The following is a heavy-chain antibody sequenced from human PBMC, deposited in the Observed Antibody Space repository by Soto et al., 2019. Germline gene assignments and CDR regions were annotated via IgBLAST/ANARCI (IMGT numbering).Heavy chain of an antibody. Sequence: QVQLQESGPGLVKPSQTLSLTCTVSGGSITSIGYYWSWIRQHPGEGLEWIGFTSNSGSTSYNPSLKSRCTISVDTSSNQFSLNLMSVTDADTAVSYCARGGGSTKVDYWGQGTLVTVSP. CDR1: GGSITSIGYY. CDR3: ARGGGSTKVDY. V-gene: IGHV4-31*03. J-gene: IGHJ4*02. CDR2: TSNSGST. D-gene: IGHD2-2*01.